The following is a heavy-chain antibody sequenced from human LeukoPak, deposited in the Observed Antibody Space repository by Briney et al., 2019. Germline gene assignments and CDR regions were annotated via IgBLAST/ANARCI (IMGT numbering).Heavy chain of an antibody. CDR3: ATAGYSSGWYDGYYHYGMDV. V-gene: IGHV1-24*01. D-gene: IGHD6-19*01. CDR2: FDPEDGET. J-gene: IGHJ6*02. CDR1: GYTLTELS. Sequence: ASVKVSCKVSGYTLTELSMHWVRQAPGKGLEWMGGFDPEDGETIYAQKFQGRVTMTEDTSTDTAYMELSSLRSEDTAVYYCATAGYSSGWYDGYYHYGMDVWGQGTTVTVSS.